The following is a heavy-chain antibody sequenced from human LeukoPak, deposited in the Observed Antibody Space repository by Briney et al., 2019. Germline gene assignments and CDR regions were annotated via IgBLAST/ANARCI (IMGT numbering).Heavy chain of an antibody. CDR2: IYSGGST. CDR1: GFTVSSNY. D-gene: IGHD4-17*01. Sequence: GGSLRLSCAASGFTVSSNYMSWVRQAPGKGPEWVSVIYSGGSTYYADSVKGRFTISRDNAKNALYLQMNSLRAEDTAVYYCASVSGLYGDYGYFDLWGRGTLVTVSS. J-gene: IGHJ2*01. V-gene: IGHV3-53*01. CDR3: ASVSGLYGDYGYFDL.